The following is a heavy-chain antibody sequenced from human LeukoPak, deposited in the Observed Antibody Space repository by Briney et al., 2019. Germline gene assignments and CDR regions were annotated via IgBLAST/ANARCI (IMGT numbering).Heavy chain of an antibody. Sequence: GGSLRLSCAASGFTFSSYWMHWVRQAPGKGLVWVSRINSDGSSTSYADSVKGRFTISRDNAKNTLYLQMNSLRAEDTALYYCAKAAYSGTYYYDYWGQGTLVTVSS. CDR3: AKAAYSGTYYYDY. CDR2: INSDGSST. V-gene: IGHV3-74*01. D-gene: IGHD1-26*01. CDR1: GFTFSSYW. J-gene: IGHJ4*02.